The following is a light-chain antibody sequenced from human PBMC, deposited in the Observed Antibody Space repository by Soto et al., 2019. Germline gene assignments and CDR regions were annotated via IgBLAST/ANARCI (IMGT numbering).Light chain of an antibody. J-gene: IGKJ3*01. Sequence: EIVMTQSPATLSVSPGERATLSCRVSQSVSSNLAWYQQKPGQAPRLLIYGASTRATGIPARFSGSGSGTEFTLTISSLQSGDFAVYYCQQYNNWPFTFGPGTKVDIK. CDR2: GAS. CDR3: QQYNNWPFT. CDR1: QSVSSN. V-gene: IGKV3-15*01.